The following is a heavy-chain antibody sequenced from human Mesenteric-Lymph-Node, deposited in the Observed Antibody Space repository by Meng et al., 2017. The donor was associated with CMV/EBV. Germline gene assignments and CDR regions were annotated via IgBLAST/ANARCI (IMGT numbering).Heavy chain of an antibody. CDR1: GGTFNSYS. Sequence: SVKVSCKASGGTFNSYSISWVRQAPGQGLEWMGGIIPIIGSTNYAQKFQGRVSITTDDSTSTAYMELTSLRSEDTAIYYCARGYSGLPDRIYYGMDVWGQGTTVTVSS. V-gene: IGHV1-69*05. D-gene: IGHD2-15*01. CDR2: IIPIIGST. CDR3: ARGYSGLPDRIYYGMDV. J-gene: IGHJ6*02.